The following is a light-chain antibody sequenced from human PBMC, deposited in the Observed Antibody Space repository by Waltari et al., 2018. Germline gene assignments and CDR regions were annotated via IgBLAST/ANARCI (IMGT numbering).Light chain of an antibody. V-gene: IGKV1-17*01. J-gene: IGKJ4*01. CDR1: QDINSY. Sequence: DIQMTQSPSSLSSSVGDRVTITYRASQDINSYLNWYQQKPGKPPKRLIYDASSLQSGVPSRFSGSGSGTLFSLTITSLQPEDFGTYYCLQYNSAPLTFGGGTKVGI. CDR2: DAS. CDR3: LQYNSAPLT.